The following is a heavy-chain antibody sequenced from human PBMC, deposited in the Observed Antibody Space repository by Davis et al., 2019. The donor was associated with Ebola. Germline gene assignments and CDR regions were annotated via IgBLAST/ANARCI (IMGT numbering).Heavy chain of an antibody. CDR3: ARDRGSSGWYGIDY. V-gene: IGHV4-59*02. Sequence: PSETLSLTCTVSGDSVSRYYWSWIRQSPGKGLEWIGYIDGSGNTNYNPSLKSRVTISVDTSKNQFSLKVSSMTAADTAVYYCARDRGSSGWYGIDYWGQGTLVTVSS. D-gene: IGHD6-19*01. CDR2: IDGSGNT. CDR1: GDSVSRYY. J-gene: IGHJ4*02.